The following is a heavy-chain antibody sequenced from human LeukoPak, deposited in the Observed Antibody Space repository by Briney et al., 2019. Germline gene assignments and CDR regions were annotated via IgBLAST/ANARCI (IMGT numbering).Heavy chain of an antibody. V-gene: IGHV4-39*01. CDR2: IYYSGST. Sequence: KTSETLSLTCTVSGGSISSSSYYWGWIRQPPGKGLEWIGSIYYSGSTYYNPSLKSRVTVSVDTSKNQFSLKLSSVTAADTAVYYCARTKEYNWNYRYYFDFWGQGTLVTVSS. D-gene: IGHD1-7*01. CDR3: ARTKEYNWNYRYYFDF. J-gene: IGHJ4*02. CDR1: GGSISSSSYY.